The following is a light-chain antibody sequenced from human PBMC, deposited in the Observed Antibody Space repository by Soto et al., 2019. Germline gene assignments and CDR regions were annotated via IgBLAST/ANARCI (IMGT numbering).Light chain of an antibody. CDR1: SSDVGGYDY. CDR2: EVN. J-gene: IGLJ3*02. V-gene: IGLV2-14*01. CDR3: SSFTSSTTWV. Sequence: QAVVTQPASVSGSPGQSITISCTGTSSDVGGYDYVSWYQHYPGKAPKLMIFEVNNRPSGVSIRFSGSKTGNTASLTISGLQAEDEADYYCSSFTSSTTWVFGGGTKLTVL.